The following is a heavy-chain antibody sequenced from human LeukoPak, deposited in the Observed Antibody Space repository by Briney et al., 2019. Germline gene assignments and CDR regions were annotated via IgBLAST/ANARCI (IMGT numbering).Heavy chain of an antibody. Sequence: SETLSLTCAVYGGSFSGYYWSWIRQPPGKGLEWIGKINHSGSTNYNPSLKSRVTISVDTSKNQFSLKLSSVTAADTAVYYCARGLDIVVVPAAALYFDYWGQGTLVTVSS. J-gene: IGHJ4*02. CDR1: GGSFSGYY. D-gene: IGHD2-2*03. CDR3: ARGLDIVVVPAAALYFDY. CDR2: INHSGST. V-gene: IGHV4-34*01.